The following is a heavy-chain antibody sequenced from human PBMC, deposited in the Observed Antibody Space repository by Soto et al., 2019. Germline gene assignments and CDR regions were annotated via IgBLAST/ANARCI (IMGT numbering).Heavy chain of an antibody. CDR3: ASPPGNISDWYYFAL. Sequence: QVRLVQSGAEVKKPGASVKVSCEPSGYTFIDYYMPWVRQAPGPGFEWMGRISPKSGCTNYAQKFQGRVLMTWDTSLNTAYMELSSLMSADTAVYYCASPPGNISDWYYFALWGQGTLVTVAS. V-gene: IGHV1-2*02. CDR1: GYTFIDYY. J-gene: IGHJ4*02. CDR2: ISPKSGCT. D-gene: IGHD6-19*01.